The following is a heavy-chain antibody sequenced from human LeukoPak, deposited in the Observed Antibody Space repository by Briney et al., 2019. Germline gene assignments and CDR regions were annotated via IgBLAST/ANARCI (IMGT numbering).Heavy chain of an antibody. CDR1: GGSFSGYY. J-gene: IGHJ4*02. D-gene: IGHD3-22*01. CDR3: ARTPYYYDSSGYLKRPIDY. CDR2: INHSGST. V-gene: IGHV4-34*01. Sequence: PSETLSLTCAVYGGSFSGYYWSWIRQPPGKGLEWIGEINHSGSTNYNPTLKSRVTISVDTSKNQFSLKLGSVTAADTAVYYCARTPYYYDSSGYLKRPIDYWGQGTLVTVSS.